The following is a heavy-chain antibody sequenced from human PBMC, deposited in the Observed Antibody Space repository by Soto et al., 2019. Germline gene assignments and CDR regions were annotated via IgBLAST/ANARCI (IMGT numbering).Heavy chain of an antibody. CDR2: ISGSGGNT. CDR3: TTEVRGGYDYWLFDY. J-gene: IGHJ4*02. V-gene: IGHV3-23*01. CDR1: GFTFSSYA. Sequence: LRLSCAASGFTFSSYAMSWVRQAPGKGLEWVSAISGSGGNTYYADSVKGRFTISRDDSKNTLYLQMNSLKTEDTAVYYCTTEVRGGYDYWLFDYWGQGTLVTVSS. D-gene: IGHD5-12*01.